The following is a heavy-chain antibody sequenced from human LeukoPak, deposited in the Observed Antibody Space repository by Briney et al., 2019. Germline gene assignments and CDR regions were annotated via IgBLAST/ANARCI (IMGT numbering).Heavy chain of an antibody. CDR3: AAWVVVTTTGWFDP. V-gene: IGHV3-66*02. CDR1: GFTVSSNY. CDR2: IYSGGNT. Sequence: PGGSLRLSCAASGFTVSSNYMSWVRQAPGKGLEWVSVIYSGGNTYYSDPVKGRFTISRDNSKNTLYLQMNSLRLEYAAMYYCAAWVVVTTTGWFDPWGQGTLVTVSS. D-gene: IGHD3-22*01. J-gene: IGHJ5*02.